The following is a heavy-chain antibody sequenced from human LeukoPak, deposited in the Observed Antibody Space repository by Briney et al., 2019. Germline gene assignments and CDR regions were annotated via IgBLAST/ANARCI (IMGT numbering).Heavy chain of an antibody. CDR2: IYYSGST. J-gene: IGHJ4*02. CDR1: GGSISSYY. CDR3: ARVRTYYDILTGYYLYYFDY. D-gene: IGHD3-9*01. V-gene: IGHV4-59*01. Sequence: SETLSLTCTVSGGSISSYYWSWIRQPPGKGLEWIGYIYYSGSTNYNPSLKSRVTISVDTSKNQFSLKLSSVTAADTAAYYCARVRTYYDILTGYYLYYFDYWGQGTLVTVSS.